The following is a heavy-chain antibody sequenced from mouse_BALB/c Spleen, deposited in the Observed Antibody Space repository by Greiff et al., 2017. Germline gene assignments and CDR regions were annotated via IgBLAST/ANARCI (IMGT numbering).Heavy chain of an antibody. D-gene: IGHD3-1*01. CDR1: GFAFSSYD. CDR3: ARHDQLGLPYYYAMDY. V-gene: IGHV5-12-1*01. J-gene: IGHJ4*01. CDR2: ISSGGGST. Sequence: EVMLVESGGGLVKPGGSLKLSCAASGFAFSSYDMSWVRQTPEKRLEWVAYISSGGGSTYYPDTVKGRFTISRDNAKNTLYLQMSSLKSEDTAMYYCARHDQLGLPYYYAMDYWGQGTSVTVSS.